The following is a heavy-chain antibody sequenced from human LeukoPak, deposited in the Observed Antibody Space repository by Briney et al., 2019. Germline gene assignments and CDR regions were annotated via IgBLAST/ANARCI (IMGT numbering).Heavy chain of an antibody. D-gene: IGHD6-13*01. CDR1: GYAFTSYD. CDR2: MNPNSGNT. J-gene: IGHJ5*02. V-gene: IGHV1-18*01. CDR3: ARGIAAADTGWWFDP. Sequence: VASVKVSCKASGYAFTSYDINWVRQATGQGLEWMGWMNPNSGNTNYAQKLQGRVTMTTDTSTSTAYMELRSLRSDDTAVYYCARGIAAADTGWWFDPWGQGTLVTVSS.